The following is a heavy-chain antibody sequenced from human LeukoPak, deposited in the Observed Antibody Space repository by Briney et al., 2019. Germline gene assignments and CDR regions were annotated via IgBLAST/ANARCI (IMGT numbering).Heavy chain of an antibody. CDR1: GFTFSSYG. J-gene: IGHJ4*02. D-gene: IGHD4-17*01. CDR2: ISWNSGSI. Sequence: GRSLRLSCAASGFTFSSYGMHWVRQAPGKGLEWVSGISWNSGSIGYADSVKGRFTISRDNAKNSLYLQMNSLRAEDTALYYCAKVGDYGGNWYFDYWGQGTLVTVSS. V-gene: IGHV3-9*01. CDR3: AKVGDYGGNWYFDY.